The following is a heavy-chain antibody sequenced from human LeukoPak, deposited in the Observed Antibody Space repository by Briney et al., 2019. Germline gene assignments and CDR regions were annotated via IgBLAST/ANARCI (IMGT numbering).Heavy chain of an antibody. J-gene: IGHJ3*02. Sequence: WASVKVSCKASGCTFSSYSISWVRQAPGEGLEWMGRIIPNLGTANYAQKVQGRVTITADKSTNTSYMELNSLTSEDTAVYYCARPRGGYDSSAYCLRDAFDIWAKGQWSPSVQ. CDR2: IIPNLGTA. D-gene: IGHD3-22*01. V-gene: IGHV1-69*08. CDR3: ARPRGGYDSSAYCLRDAFDI. CDR1: GCTFSSYS.